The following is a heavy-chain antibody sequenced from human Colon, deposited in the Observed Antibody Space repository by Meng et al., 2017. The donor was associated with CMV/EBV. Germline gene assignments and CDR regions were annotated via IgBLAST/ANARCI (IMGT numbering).Heavy chain of an antibody. J-gene: IGHJ4*02. Sequence: SETLSLTCTVSGGSISSSSYYWGWIRQPPGKGLEWIGSIYYSGSTYYNPSLKSRVTISVDTSKNQFSLKLSSVTAADTAVYYCAKDSGYKYLRYYFDYWGQGTLVTVSS. CDR1: GGSISSSSYY. D-gene: IGHD5-18*01. CDR3: AKDSGYKYLRYYFDY. CDR2: IYYSGST. V-gene: IGHV4-39*07.